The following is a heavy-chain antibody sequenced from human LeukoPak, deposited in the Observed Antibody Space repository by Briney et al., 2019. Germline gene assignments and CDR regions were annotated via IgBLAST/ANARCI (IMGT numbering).Heavy chain of an antibody. CDR1: GYSISSGYY. CDR2: IYHSGST. J-gene: IGHJ4*02. CDR3: ASGVGEGRFLERLSSFDY. V-gene: IGHV4-38-2*01. Sequence: PSETLSLTCAVSGYSISSGYYWGWIRQPPGKGLEWIGSIYHSGSTYYNPSLKSRVTVSGDTSKHPFHLKLSSVTAAATAVYYCASGVGEGRFLERLSSFDYWGQGTLVTVSS. D-gene: IGHD3-3*01.